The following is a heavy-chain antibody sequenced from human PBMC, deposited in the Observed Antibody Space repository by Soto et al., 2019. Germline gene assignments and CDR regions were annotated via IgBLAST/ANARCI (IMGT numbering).Heavy chain of an antibody. V-gene: IGHV3-23*01. CDR1: GFTFSNYA. CDR2: ISGSGGST. J-gene: IGHJ5*02. D-gene: IGHD2-2*01. Sequence: SGVSLRLSCAASGFTFSNYAMSWVRQAPGKGLGWVSAISGSGGSTYYADSVKGRFTISRDNSKNTLYLQMNSLRAEDTAVYYCAKRILGVPGAWGQGTLVTVSS. CDR3: AKRILGVPGA.